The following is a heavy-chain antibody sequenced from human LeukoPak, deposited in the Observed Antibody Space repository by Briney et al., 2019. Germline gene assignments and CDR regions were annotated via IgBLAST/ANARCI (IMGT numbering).Heavy chain of an antibody. J-gene: IGHJ6*03. CDR1: GYTFTSYD. D-gene: IGHD2-2*01. CDR3: ASDIVVVPAAISYYYYMDV. CDR2: FDPEDGET. Sequence: APVKVSCKASGYTFTSYDINWVRQAPGKGLEWMGGFDPEDGETIYAQKFQGRVTMTEDTSTDTAYMELSSLRSEDTAVYYCASDIVVVPAAISYYYYMDVWGKGTTVTVPS. V-gene: IGHV1-24*01.